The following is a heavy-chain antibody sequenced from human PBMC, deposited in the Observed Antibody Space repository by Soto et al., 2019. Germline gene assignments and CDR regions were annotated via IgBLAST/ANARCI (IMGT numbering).Heavy chain of an antibody. Sequence: GGSLRLSCAASGFTFSSYAMHWVRQAPGKGLEWVAVISYDGSNKYYADSVKGRFTISRDNSKNTLYLQMNSLRAEDTAVYYCARAIAAAGHDAFDIWGQGTMVTVSS. CDR2: ISYDGSNK. CDR1: GFTFSSYA. D-gene: IGHD6-13*01. J-gene: IGHJ3*02. V-gene: IGHV3-30-3*01. CDR3: ARAIAAAGHDAFDI.